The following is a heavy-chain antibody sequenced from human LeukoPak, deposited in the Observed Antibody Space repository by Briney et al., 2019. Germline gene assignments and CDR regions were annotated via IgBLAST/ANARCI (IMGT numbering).Heavy chain of an antibody. CDR1: GATFNNDV. J-gene: IGHJ4*02. CDR2: IIPMFGTA. CDR3: ALGLGIAAAELDY. D-gene: IGHD6-13*01. V-gene: IGHV1-69*06. Sequence: ASVKVSCKASGATFNNDVITWVRQAPGQGLECMGGIIPMFGTANYAQKVQGRVTITADKSTNTAYMEQSSLTSEDTAVYYCALGLGIAAAELDYWGQGTLVTVSS.